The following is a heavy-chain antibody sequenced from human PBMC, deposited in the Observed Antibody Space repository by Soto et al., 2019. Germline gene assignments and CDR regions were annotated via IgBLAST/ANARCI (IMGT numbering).Heavy chain of an antibody. CDR1: GFTFSAYA. J-gene: IGHJ2*01. CDR2: IHGGGVAT. Sequence: EVQLLESGGGLVQPGGSLRLSCAASGFTFSAYAMGWVRQAPGKGLEWVSTIHGGGVATHYADSVKGRFTIARDDSKNTLYAKMNSMRAEDTAVYYCAKFEGHPVGYWYLDFWGRGTLVPVSS. CDR3: AKFEGHPVGYWYLDF. D-gene: IGHD1-26*01. V-gene: IGHV3-23*01.